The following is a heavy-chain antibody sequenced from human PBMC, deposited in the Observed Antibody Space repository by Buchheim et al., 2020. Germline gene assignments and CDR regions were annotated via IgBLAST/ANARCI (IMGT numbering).Heavy chain of an antibody. Sequence: QVQLVESGGGVVQPGRSLRLSCAASGFTFSSYAMHWVRQALGKGLEWVAVISYDGSNKYYADSVKGRFTIPRDNSKNTLYLQMNSLRAEDTAVYYCARDGYDFWSGYYYYYYYGMDVWGQGTT. J-gene: IGHJ6*02. CDR2: ISYDGSNK. V-gene: IGHV3-30-3*01. D-gene: IGHD3-3*01. CDR3: ARDGYDFWSGYYYYYYYGMDV. CDR1: GFTFSSYA.